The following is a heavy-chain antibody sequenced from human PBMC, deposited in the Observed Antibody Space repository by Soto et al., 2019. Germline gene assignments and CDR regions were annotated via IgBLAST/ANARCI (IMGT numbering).Heavy chain of an antibody. Sequence: EVQLLESGGGLVQPGGSLRLSCAAAGFTFSSYAMSWVRQSPGNGLEWVSVISGSGGRADCADPVTGRFPISIDNSMKPQPVHMLRPRAADTAVYYCANVCSSDSTTSASYLGYYG. CDR3: ANVCSSDSTTSASYLGYYG. V-gene: IGHV3-23*01. J-gene: IGHJ6*01. CDR2: ISGSGGRA. CDR1: GFTFSSYA. D-gene: IGHD6-6*01.